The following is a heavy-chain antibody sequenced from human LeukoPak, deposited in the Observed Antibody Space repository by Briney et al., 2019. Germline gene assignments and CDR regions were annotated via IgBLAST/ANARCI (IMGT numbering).Heavy chain of an antibody. D-gene: IGHD6-13*01. V-gene: IGHV1-46*01. CDR3: ARVGVAASGTSGFDDY. CDR1: GYTFTSYY. CDR2: INPSGGSI. J-gene: IGHJ4*02. Sequence: GASVKVSCKASGYTFTSYYMHWVRQAPRQGLECMGMINPSGGSISYAQKFQGRVTMTRDTSTSTVYMELSSLRSEDTAVYYCARVGVAASGTSGFDDYWGQGTLVTVSS.